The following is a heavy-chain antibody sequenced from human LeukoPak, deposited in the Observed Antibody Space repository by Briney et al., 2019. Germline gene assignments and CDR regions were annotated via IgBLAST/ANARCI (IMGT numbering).Heavy chain of an antibody. CDR3: ARHLSLDYQLLYSRRGDHFDY. D-gene: IGHD2-2*02. CDR2: IYYSGST. Sequence: PSETLSLTCTVSGGSISSSSYYWGWIRQPPGKGLEWIGSIYYSGSTYYNPSLKSRVTISVDTSKNQFSLKLSSVTAADTAVYYCARHLSLDYQLLYSRRGDHFDYWGQGTLVTVSS. V-gene: IGHV4-39*01. CDR1: GGSISSSSYY. J-gene: IGHJ4*02.